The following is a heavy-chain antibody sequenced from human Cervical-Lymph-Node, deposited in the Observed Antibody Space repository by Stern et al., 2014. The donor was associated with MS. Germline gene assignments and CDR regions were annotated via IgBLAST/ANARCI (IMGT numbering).Heavy chain of an antibody. V-gene: IGHV4-30-4*01. CDR1: GGSIRSGIHY. Sequence: QVQLQESGPGLLKPSQTLSLTCTVSGGSIRSGIHYWTWIRQSPGKGLEWIGYIHHSGNTYSNPTLKSRLTMSVDTSNNRFTLNLTSVTAADTAVYARDRVVVAAADDYYGMDVWGRGTTVTVSS. D-gene: IGHD2-15*01. CDR3: DRVVVAAADDYYGMDV. CDR2: IHHSGNT. J-gene: IGHJ6*02.